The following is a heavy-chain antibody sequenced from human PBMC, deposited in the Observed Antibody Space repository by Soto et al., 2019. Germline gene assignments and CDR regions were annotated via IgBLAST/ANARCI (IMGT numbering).Heavy chain of an antibody. J-gene: IGHJ4*02. Sequence: GGSLRLSCSASGFTFSTYAMHWVRQAPGKGLEWVAVISYDGSNEYYVDSVKGRFTISRDNSKNTLYLQMNSLRAEDTAVYHCAKERYLGPYCGQETRGAVSS. CDR3: AKERYLGPY. V-gene: IGHV3-30-3*01. CDR2: ISYDGSNE. CDR1: GFTFSTYA. D-gene: IGHD7-27*01.